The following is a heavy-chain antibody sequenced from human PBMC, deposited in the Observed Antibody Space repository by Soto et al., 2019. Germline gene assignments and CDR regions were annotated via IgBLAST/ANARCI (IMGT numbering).Heavy chain of an antibody. CDR3: ARAHHRLRISKTAGYYGMDV. V-gene: IGHV4-59*11. CDR2: IYNGGRT. Sequence: SETLCFPCTGSAGSHRALYHMCIRSPPGKGLEYIGYIYNGGRTDYNPSLKSRVIISVDTSKNQFSLKLTSVTAADTAVYYCARAHHRLRISKTAGYYGMDVWGQGTTVT. CDR1: AGSHRALY. D-gene: IGHD2-15*01. J-gene: IGHJ6*02.